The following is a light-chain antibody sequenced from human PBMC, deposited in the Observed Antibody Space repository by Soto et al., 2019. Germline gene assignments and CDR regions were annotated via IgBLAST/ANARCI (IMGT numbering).Light chain of an antibody. CDR2: GAS. J-gene: IGKJ4*01. CDR1: KKVLSN. Sequence: EIVMTQSPATLSVSPGEKAPPLCRAGKKVLSNLAWYQQKPGQAPRLPIYGASTRATGLPARFSGSGSGTEFTLTISSLQSEDFAVYYCQQYNNWLTFGGGTKVEIK. CDR3: QQYNNWLT. V-gene: IGKV3-15*01.